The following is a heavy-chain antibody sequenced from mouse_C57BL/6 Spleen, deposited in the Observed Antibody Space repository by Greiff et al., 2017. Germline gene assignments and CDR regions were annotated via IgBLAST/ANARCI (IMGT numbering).Heavy chain of an antibody. J-gene: IGHJ2*01. CDR3: SFTTVGDYCDD. Sequence: EVLLQQSGTVLARPGASVKMSCKTSGYTFTSYWMHWVQQRPGQGLEWIGAIYPGNSDTSYNQKFKGKAKLTAVTSASTAYMELSSLTNEDSAVYYCSFTTVGDYCDDWGQGTTLPVFS. V-gene: IGHV1-5*01. CDR1: GYTFTSYW. D-gene: IGHD1-1*01. CDR2: IYPGNSDT.